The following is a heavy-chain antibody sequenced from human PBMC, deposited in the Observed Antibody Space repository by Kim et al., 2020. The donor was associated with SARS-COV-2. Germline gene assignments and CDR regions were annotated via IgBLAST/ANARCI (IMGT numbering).Heavy chain of an antibody. Sequence: DSVKGRFTISRDNSKNTLYLQMNSLRAEDTAVYYCARSSRITKIPYYFDYWGQGTLVTVSS. D-gene: IGHD3-10*01. J-gene: IGHJ4*02. V-gene: IGHV3-30*07. CDR3: ARSSRITKIPYYFDY.